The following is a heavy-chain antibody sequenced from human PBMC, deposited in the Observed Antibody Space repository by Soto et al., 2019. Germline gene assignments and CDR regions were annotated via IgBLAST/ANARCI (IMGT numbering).Heavy chain of an antibody. CDR1: GGSISSSSYY. D-gene: IGHD6-6*01. CDR3: ASRPTYSSSQAYYYYYMDV. CDR2: IYYSGST. Sequence: SETLSLTCTVSGGSISSSSYYWGWIRQPPGKGLEWIGSIYYSGSTYYNPPLKSRVTISVDTSKNQFSLKLSSVTAADTAVYYCASRPTYSSSQAYYYYYMDVWGKGTTVT. V-gene: IGHV4-39*01. J-gene: IGHJ6*03.